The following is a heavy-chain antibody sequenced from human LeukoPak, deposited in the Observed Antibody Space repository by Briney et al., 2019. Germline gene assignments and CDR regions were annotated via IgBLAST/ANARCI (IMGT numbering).Heavy chain of an antibody. Sequence: GGSLRLSCAASGFTFSDYYMNWIRQAPGKGLEWVAVISYDGSNKYYADSVKGRFTISRDNAKNSLYLQMNSLRAVDTAVYYCARLSYDSSGYYYGLDYWGQGTLVTVSS. CDR2: ISYDGSNK. CDR3: ARLSYDSSGYYYGLDY. D-gene: IGHD3-22*01. V-gene: IGHV3-33*08. J-gene: IGHJ4*02. CDR1: GFTFSDYY.